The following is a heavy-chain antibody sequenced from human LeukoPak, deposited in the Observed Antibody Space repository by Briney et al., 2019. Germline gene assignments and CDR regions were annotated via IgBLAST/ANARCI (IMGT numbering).Heavy chain of an antibody. CDR1: VNTLPAHY. CDR3: AMSYYSSILDS. CDR2: INPHTGRT. V-gene: IGHV1-2*02. Sequence: SVKVSRRASVNTLPAHYLHWVRQAPAQGLEWMGWINPHTGRTDYAQNYPGSVTMTRVTSISTAYMDLSRLGSDDTAMYYCAMSYYSSILDSWGQGTLVIVS. J-gene: IGHJ4*02. D-gene: IGHD3-10*01.